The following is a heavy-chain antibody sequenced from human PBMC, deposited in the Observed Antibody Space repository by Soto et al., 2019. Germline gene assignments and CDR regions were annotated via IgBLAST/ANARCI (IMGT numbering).Heavy chain of an antibody. V-gene: IGHV1-18*01. D-gene: IGHD6-13*01. J-gene: IGHJ4*02. CDR1: GYTFTSYG. CDR3: XXDGGYSSDY. Sequence: QVQLVQSGAEVKKPGALVKVSCKASGYTFTSYGISWVRQAPGQGLEWMGWISAYNGNTNYAQKLQXRVXXXXXTSXSXXXXXXXXXXXDDTAVYYCXXDGGYSSDYWGQGTLVTVSS. CDR2: ISAYNGNT.